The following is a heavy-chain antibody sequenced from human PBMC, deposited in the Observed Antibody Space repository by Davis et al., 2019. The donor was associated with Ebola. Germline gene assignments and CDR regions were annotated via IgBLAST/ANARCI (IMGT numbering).Heavy chain of an antibody. V-gene: IGHV5-51*01. CDR2: IYPGDSDT. Sequence: GESLKISCKGSGYSFTTYWIAWVRQTPAKGLEWMGIIYPGDSDTRYSPSFEGQVTISVDRPISTAYLQWSSLKASDSAMYYCAKQESLYGSSDYWGQGTLVTVSS. CDR1: GYSFTTYW. D-gene: IGHD3-22*01. J-gene: IGHJ4*02. CDR3: AKQESLYGSSDY.